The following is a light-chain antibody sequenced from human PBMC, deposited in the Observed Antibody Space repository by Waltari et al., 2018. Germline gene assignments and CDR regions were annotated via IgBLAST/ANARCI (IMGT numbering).Light chain of an antibody. CDR1: GGHTYYA. V-gene: IGLV4-69*01. J-gene: IGLJ3*02. Sequence: QLVVTQSPSASASLGASVKLTCTLSGGHTYYAITWHQQQPQKGPRFLMKVNSDGSHNKGDGNPDSFSGSSSGAERYLTISSLQSEDEADYPCQTWDTGIRVFGGGTKLIVL. CDR3: QTWDTGIRV. CDR2: VNSDGSH.